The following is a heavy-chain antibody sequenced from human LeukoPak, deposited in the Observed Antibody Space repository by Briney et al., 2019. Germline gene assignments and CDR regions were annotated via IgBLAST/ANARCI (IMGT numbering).Heavy chain of an antibody. D-gene: IGHD1-14*01. V-gene: IGHV3-23*01. J-gene: IGHJ4*02. CDR1: GFTFSSYA. CDR2: TSGSGGST. CDR3: AKYFRGEPIFDY. Sequence: GGSLRLSCAASGFTFSSYAMSWVRQAPGKGLEWVSATSGSGGSTYYADSVKGRFTISRDNSKNTLYLQMNSLRAEDTAVYYCAKYFRGEPIFDYWGQGTLVTVSS.